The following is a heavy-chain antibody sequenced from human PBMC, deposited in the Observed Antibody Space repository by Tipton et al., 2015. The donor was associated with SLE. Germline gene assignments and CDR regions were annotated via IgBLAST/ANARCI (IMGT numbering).Heavy chain of an antibody. CDR3: AKRTTWYSFDY. CDR1: GFTFSNYA. J-gene: IGHJ4*02. D-gene: IGHD1-14*01. Sequence: SLRLSCAASGFTFSNYAMHWVRQAPGKGLEYVAGINDNGGNTNYANSVKGRFTISRDNSRNTVYLEMGNLRPEDMAVYYCAKRTTWYSFDYWGQGTLVTVSS. CDR2: INDNGGNT. V-gene: IGHV3-64*01.